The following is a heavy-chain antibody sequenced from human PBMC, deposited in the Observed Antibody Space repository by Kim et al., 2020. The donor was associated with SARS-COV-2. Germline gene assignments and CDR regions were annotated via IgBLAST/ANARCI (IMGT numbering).Heavy chain of an antibody. D-gene: IGHD3-10*01. CDR3: AGYGTGYYYGSGSYFNAFDI. Sequence: SETLSLTCTVSGGSISSYYWSWIRQPPGKGLEWIGYIYYSGSTNYTPSLKSRVTISVDTSKNQFSLKLSSVTAADTAVYYCAGYGTGYYYGSGSYFNAFDIWGQGTMVTVSS. V-gene: IGHV4-59*01. CDR1: GGSISSYY. J-gene: IGHJ3*02. CDR2: IYYSGST.